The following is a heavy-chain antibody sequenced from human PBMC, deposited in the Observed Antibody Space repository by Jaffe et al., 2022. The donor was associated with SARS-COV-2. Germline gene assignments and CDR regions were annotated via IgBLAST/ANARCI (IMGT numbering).Heavy chain of an antibody. D-gene: IGHD2-21*02. CDR2: ISGGRGGT. CDR3: AKSCGGDCYSDFDN. J-gene: IGHJ4*02. Sequence: EVQLVESGGGLVQPGGSLRLSCAASGFTFSSYAMTWVRQAPGKGLEWVSAISGGRGGTYYADSVKGRFTISRDNSKNTLYLQMNSLRAEDTAIYYCAKSCGGDCYSDFDNWGQGTLVTVSS. CDR1: GFTFSSYA. V-gene: IGHV3-23*04.